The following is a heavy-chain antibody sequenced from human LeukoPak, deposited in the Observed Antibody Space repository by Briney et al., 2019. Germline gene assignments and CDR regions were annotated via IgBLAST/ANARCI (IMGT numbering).Heavy chain of an antibody. V-gene: IGHV3-49*03. CDR3: TRADSPVSYYYYYMDV. CDR1: GFTFGDYA. Sequence: GGSLRLSCTASGFTFGDYAMSWFRQAPGKGLERVGFIRSKAYGGTTGYAASVKGRFTISRDDSKSIAYLQMNSLKTEDTAVYYCTRADSPVSYYYYYMDVWGKGTTVTVSS. J-gene: IGHJ6*03. CDR2: IRSKAYGGTT. D-gene: IGHD4-17*01.